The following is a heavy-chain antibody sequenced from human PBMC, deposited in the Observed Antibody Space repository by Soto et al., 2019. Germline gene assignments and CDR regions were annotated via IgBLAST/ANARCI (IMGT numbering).Heavy chain of an antibody. CDR1: GYTFTSYY. Sequence: QVQLVQSGAEVKKPGASVKVSCKASGYTFTSYYMHWVRQAPGQGLEWMGIINPSGGSTSYAQKFPGRVTMTRDTSTSTVYMELSSLRSEDTAVYYCARGLANSGWVRVTHFDYWGQGTLVTVSS. J-gene: IGHJ4*02. V-gene: IGHV1-46*01. D-gene: IGHD6-19*01. CDR2: INPSGGST. CDR3: ARGLANSGWVRVTHFDY.